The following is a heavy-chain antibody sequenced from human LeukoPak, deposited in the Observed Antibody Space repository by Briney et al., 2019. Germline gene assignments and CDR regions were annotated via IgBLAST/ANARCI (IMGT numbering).Heavy chain of an antibody. D-gene: IGHD5-12*01. Sequence: GGSLRLSCAASGFSFSGYSMHWVRQAPGKGLEWVALISYDGSYTYYAESVKGRFTISRDNSRNTLYVQMNSLRTDDTAVNYCARDGGYDYWGQGTLVTVSS. V-gene: IGHV3-30*04. CDR3: ARDGGYDY. CDR1: GFSFSGYS. J-gene: IGHJ4*02. CDR2: ISYDGSYT.